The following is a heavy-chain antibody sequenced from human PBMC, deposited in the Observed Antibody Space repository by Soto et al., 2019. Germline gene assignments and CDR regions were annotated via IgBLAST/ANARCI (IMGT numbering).Heavy chain of an antibody. CDR3: TRPGNGTFFDY. V-gene: IGHV1-3*01. CDR1: GYTFTSYA. J-gene: IGHJ4*02. Sequence: QVQLVQSGAEVKKPGASVKVSCKASGYTFTSYAMHWVRQAPGQRLEWMGWINAGNGNTKYSQKFQRRVTITRDTSASTAYMELSSLRSEDTAVYYCTRPGNGTFFDYWGQGPLVTVSS. D-gene: IGHD4-4*01. CDR2: INAGNGNT.